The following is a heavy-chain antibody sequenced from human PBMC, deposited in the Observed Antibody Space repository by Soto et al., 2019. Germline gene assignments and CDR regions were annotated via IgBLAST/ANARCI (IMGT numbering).Heavy chain of an antibody. D-gene: IGHD6-19*01. CDR1: GGSVSIGSYY. J-gene: IGHJ4*02. V-gene: IGHV4-61*01. CDR2: IYYSGST. CDR3: ARDLGSGWYEFDY. Sequence: PSETLSLSCTVSGGSVSIGSYYWSCMRQPPGKGLEWIGYIYYSGSTNYNPSLKSRVTISVDTSKNQFSLKLSSVTAADTAVYYCARDLGSGWYEFDYWGQGTLVTVSS.